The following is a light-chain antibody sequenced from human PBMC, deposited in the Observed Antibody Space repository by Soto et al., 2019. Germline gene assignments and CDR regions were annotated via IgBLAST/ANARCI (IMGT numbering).Light chain of an antibody. J-gene: IGKJ1*01. CDR3: LQDYNYPPT. CDR1: QTISSG. CDR2: NAS. Sequence: DIQMTQSPSTLSGSVGDRVTITCLASQTISSGLAWYQQKPGKAPKLLIYNASTLKSGVPSRFSGSGGGTDFTLTISSLQPEDFATYYCLQDYNYPPTFGPGTKVDIK. V-gene: IGKV1-5*03.